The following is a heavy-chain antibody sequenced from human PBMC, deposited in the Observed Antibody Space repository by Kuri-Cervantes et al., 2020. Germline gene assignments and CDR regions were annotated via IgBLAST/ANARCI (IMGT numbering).Heavy chain of an antibody. D-gene: IGHD6-19*01. Sequence: SETLSLTCSVSGGFISSYYWSWIRQPAGKGLEWIGRIYYSGSTYYNPSLKSRVTISVDTSKNQFSLKLSSVTAADTAVYYCARHFDPEQWLASNWFDPWGQGTLVTVSS. CDR2: IYYSGST. J-gene: IGHJ5*02. CDR3: ARHFDPEQWLASNWFDP. CDR1: GGFISSYY. V-gene: IGHV4-59*05.